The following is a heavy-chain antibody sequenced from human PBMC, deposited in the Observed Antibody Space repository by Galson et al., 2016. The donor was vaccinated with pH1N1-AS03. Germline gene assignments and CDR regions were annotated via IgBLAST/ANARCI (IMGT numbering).Heavy chain of an antibody. V-gene: IGHV3-7*01. CDR2: IKEDGSAN. CDR3: ARDAPGYGGYVE. CDR1: GFTFSTYW. Sequence: SLRLSCAASGFTFSTYWMSWVRQAPGKGLEWVANIKEDGSANYYVDSVKGRFTIYRDNAKNSLYLQIDSLRGEDTAVYYCARDAPGYGGYVEWGQGTLVTVSS. D-gene: IGHD5-12*01. J-gene: IGHJ4*02.